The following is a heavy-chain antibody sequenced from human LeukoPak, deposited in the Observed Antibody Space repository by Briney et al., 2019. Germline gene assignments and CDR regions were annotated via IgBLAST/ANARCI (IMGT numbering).Heavy chain of an antibody. V-gene: IGHV1-46*01. Sequence: ASVKVSCKTSGYTFTRYYMQWVRQAPGHGLEWMGIINPISGATDYAQKFQGRVTMTRDTSTSTVYMELSSLRSEDTAMYYCARADAVSLYTGYYFDYWGQGTLVTVSS. CDR2: INPISGAT. CDR1: GYTFTRYY. J-gene: IGHJ4*02. CDR3: ARADAVSLYTGYYFDY. D-gene: IGHD2-15*01.